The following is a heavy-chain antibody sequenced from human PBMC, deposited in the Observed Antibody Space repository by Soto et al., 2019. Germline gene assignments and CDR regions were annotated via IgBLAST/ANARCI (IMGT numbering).Heavy chain of an antibody. CDR2: ISYDGSNK. CDR3: TKDSWFGEFTPRGMDV. J-gene: IGHJ6*02. Sequence: QVPLVESGGGVVQPGRSLRLSCAASGFTFSSYGMHWVRQAPGKGLEWVAVISYDGSNKYYADSVKGRFTISRDNSKNTLYLQMNSLRAEDTAVYYCTKDSWFGEFTPRGMDVWGQGTTVTVSS. CDR1: GFTFSSYG. D-gene: IGHD3-10*01. V-gene: IGHV3-30*18.